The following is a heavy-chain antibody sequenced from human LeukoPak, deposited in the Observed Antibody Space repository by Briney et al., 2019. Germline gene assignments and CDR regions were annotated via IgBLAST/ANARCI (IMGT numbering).Heavy chain of an antibody. CDR3: AKVSYYYDSSGSHSHY. Sequence: GGSLRLSCAASGFTFSSYAMSCVRQAPGKGLEWVSAISGSGGSTYYADSVKGRFTISRDNSKNTLYLQMNSLRAEDTAVYYCAKVSYYYDSSGSHSHYWGQGTLVTVSS. CDR1: GFTFSSYA. D-gene: IGHD3-22*01. CDR2: ISGSGGST. V-gene: IGHV3-23*01. J-gene: IGHJ4*02.